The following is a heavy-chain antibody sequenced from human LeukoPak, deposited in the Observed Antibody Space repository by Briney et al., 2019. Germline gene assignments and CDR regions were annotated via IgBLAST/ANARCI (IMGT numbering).Heavy chain of an antibody. Sequence: GASVKVSCKASGYTFTSYAIHWVRQAPGQGLEWMGWISAYNGNTNYAQKLQGRVTMTTDTSTSTAYMELRSLRSDDTAVYYCARDLEAYCGGDCYSNYWGQGTLVTVSS. V-gene: IGHV1-18*01. CDR2: ISAYNGNT. CDR3: ARDLEAYCGGDCYSNY. CDR1: GYTFTSYA. J-gene: IGHJ4*02. D-gene: IGHD2-21*02.